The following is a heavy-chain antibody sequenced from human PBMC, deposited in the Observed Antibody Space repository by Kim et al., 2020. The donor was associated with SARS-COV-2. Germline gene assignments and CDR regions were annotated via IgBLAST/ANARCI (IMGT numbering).Heavy chain of an antibody. Sequence: QKLQGRVTMTTDTSTSTAYMELRSLRSDDTAVYYCARGLRDYYGSGSYDYWGQGTLVTVSS. J-gene: IGHJ4*02. CDR3: ARGLRDYYGSGSYDY. D-gene: IGHD3-10*01. V-gene: IGHV1-18*01.